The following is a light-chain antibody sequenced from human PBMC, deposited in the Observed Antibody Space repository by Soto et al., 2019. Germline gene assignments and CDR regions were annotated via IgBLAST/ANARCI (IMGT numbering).Light chain of an antibody. CDR3: QQYNSYRT. Sequence: DIQMTQSPSTLSASVGHRVSITCRASQSISTWLAWYQQKPGKAPELLIYDASSLESGVPSRFSGSGSGSEFTLTISSLQPDDFATYYCQQYNSYRTFGQGTKVDIK. J-gene: IGKJ1*01. CDR1: QSISTW. CDR2: DAS. V-gene: IGKV1-5*01.